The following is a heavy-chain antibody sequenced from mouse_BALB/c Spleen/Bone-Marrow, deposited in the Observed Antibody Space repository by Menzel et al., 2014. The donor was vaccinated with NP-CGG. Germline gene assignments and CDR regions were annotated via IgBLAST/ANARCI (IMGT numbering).Heavy chain of an antibody. Sequence: QVQLPQSGPGPVSPSQSLSITCTVSGFSLTSYGVHWVRQPPGKGLEWLGAIWAGGSTYYNSAFLSRLSSSKDKSKSQVFLKMNSLQTDDTAMYYCASPIYYDYPLKAHWAQATLVTV. V-gene: IGHV2-9*02. CDR3: ASPIYYDYPLKAH. D-gene: IGHD2-4*01. CDR2: IWAGGST. CDR1: GFSLTSYG. J-gene: IGHJ3*01.